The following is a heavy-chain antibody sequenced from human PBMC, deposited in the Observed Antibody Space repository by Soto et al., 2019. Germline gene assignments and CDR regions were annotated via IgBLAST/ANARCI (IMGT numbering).Heavy chain of an antibody. Sequence: QLQLQESGPGLVKPSETLSLTCTVSGGSISSSSYYWGWIRQPPGKGLEWIGSIYYSGSTYYNPSLKSRVTISVDTSKNQFSLKLSSVTAADTAVYYCARHRGGGSSWSVTNNWFDPWGQGTLVTVSS. V-gene: IGHV4-39*01. D-gene: IGHD6-13*01. CDR1: GGSISSSSYY. CDR2: IYYSGST. CDR3: ARHRGGGSSWSVTNNWFDP. J-gene: IGHJ5*02.